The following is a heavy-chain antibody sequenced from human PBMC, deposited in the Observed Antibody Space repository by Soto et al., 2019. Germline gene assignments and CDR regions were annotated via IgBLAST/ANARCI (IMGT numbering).Heavy chain of an antibody. D-gene: IGHD2-21*02. J-gene: IGHJ6*02. CDR3: ARSHKLLWWGRYYYYYGMDV. CDR1: GGSFSGYY. Sequence: PSETLSLTCAVYGGSFSGYYWSWIRQPPGKGLEWTGEINHSGSTNYNPSLKSRVTISVDTSKNQFSLKLSSVTAADTAVYYCARSHKLLWWGRYYYYYGMDVWGQGTTVTVSS. V-gene: IGHV4-34*01. CDR2: INHSGST.